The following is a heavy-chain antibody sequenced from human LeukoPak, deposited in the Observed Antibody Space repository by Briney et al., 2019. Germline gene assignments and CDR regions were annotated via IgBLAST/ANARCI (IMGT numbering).Heavy chain of an antibody. V-gene: IGHV3-23*01. CDR3: AKRVMSASGGGFDI. CDR1: GFTFSTYA. CDR2: ISGDGGST. J-gene: IGHJ3*02. D-gene: IGHD2-15*01. Sequence: GGSLRLSCAASGFTFSTYAMSWVRQAPGKGLEWVSAISGDGGSTYYAGSVKGRFTISRDNPKNTLYLQMDSLRAEDTAVYYRAKRVMSASGGGFDIWGQGTMVTVSS.